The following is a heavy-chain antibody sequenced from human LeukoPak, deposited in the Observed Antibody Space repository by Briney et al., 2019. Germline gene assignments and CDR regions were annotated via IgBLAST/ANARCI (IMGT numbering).Heavy chain of an antibody. V-gene: IGHV4-34*01. CDR3: ARGERLGPDF. CDR2: IYHSGST. D-gene: IGHD1-1*01. CDR1: GGSFSGYY. Sequence: SETLSLTCAVYGGSFSGYYWSWIRQPPGKGLEWIGYIYHSGSTYYNPSLKSRVTISVDRSKNQFSLKLSSATAADTAVYYCARGERLGPDFWGQGTLVTVSS. J-gene: IGHJ4*02.